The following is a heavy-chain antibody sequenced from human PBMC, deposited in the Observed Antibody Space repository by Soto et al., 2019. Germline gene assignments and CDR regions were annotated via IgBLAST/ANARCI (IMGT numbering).Heavy chain of an antibody. CDR1: GGTFSSYA. J-gene: IGHJ4*02. CDR2: IIPIFGTA. CDR3: ARAMYYYGSGSYPLFDY. D-gene: IGHD3-10*01. V-gene: IGHV1-69*01. Sequence: QVQLVQSGAEVKKPGSSVKVSCKASGGTFSSYAISWVRQAPGQGLEWMGGIIPIFGTANYAQKFQGRVTITADDSTSTAYMELSSLRSEDTAVYYCARAMYYYGSGSYPLFDYWGQGTLVTVSS.